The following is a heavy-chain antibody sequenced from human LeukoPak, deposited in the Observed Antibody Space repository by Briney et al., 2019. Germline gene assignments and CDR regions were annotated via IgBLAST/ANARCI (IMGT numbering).Heavy chain of an antibody. CDR3: ARAPDAFDT. V-gene: IGHV3-72*01. CDR2: TRNKAKSYTT. J-gene: IGHJ3*02. Sequence: PGGSLRLSCAASGFPFSGHYMDWVRQAPGKGLGWVGRTRNKAKSYTTEYAASVKGRFTISRDDSKTSLYLQMTSLKTEDTAVYYCARAPDAFDTWGQGTMVTVSS. CDR1: GFPFSGHY.